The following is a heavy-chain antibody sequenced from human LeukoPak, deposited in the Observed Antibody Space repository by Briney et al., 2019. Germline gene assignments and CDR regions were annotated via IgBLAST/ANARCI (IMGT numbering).Heavy chain of an antibody. J-gene: IGHJ4*02. CDR2: ISHDEGNK. V-gene: IGHV3-30*03. CDR3: ARDLGGGTFDY. Sequence: PGGSLRLSCAASGFTFSSYGMHWIRQAPGKGLEWAAAISHDEGNKYYADSVKGRFTISRDNSKNSLYLQLNSLGGEDTAMYYCARDLGGGTFDYWGQGTLVTVFS. CDR1: GFTFSSYG. D-gene: IGHD4-23*01.